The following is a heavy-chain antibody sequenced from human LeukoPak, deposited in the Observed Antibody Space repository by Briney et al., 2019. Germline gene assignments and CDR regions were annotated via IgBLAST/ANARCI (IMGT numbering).Heavy chain of an antibody. Sequence: SETLSLTCTVSGGPISSYYWSWIRQPPGKGLEWIGYIHYSGNTNYNPSLKSRVSTSVDTSKNRFSLKLSSVTAADTAVYYCARQGSSWYHWFDPWGQGTLVTVSS. CDR1: GGPISSYY. CDR2: IHYSGNT. V-gene: IGHV4-59*08. CDR3: ARQGSSWYHWFDP. D-gene: IGHD6-13*01. J-gene: IGHJ5*02.